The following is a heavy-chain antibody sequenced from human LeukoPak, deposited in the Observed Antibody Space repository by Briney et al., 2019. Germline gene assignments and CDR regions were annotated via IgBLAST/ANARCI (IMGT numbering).Heavy chain of an antibody. D-gene: IGHD5-12*01. CDR2: IYYSGST. CDR1: GGSISSYY. CDR3: ARDRYSGYDFYYGMDV. J-gene: IGHJ6*02. V-gene: IGHV4-59*01. Sequence: SETPSLTCTVSGGSISSYYWSWIRQPPGKGVEWIGYIYYSGSTNYNPSLKSRVTISVDTSKNQFSLKLRSVTAADTAVYYCARDRYSGYDFYYGMDVWGQGTTVTVSS.